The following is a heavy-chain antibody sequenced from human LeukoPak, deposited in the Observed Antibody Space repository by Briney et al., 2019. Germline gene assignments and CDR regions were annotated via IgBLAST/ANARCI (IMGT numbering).Heavy chain of an antibody. CDR1: GGSISSEKYY. J-gene: IGHJ4*02. Sequence: PSETLSLTCTVSGGSISSEKYYWGWIRQPPGKGLEWIGSIHYSGSTNYNPSLRSRVTISVDKSKNQFSLKLSSVTAADTAVYYCARDSGGPYGGYVNYFDYWGQGTLVTVSS. D-gene: IGHD5-12*01. CDR2: IHYSGST. V-gene: IGHV4-39*07. CDR3: ARDSGGPYGGYVNYFDY.